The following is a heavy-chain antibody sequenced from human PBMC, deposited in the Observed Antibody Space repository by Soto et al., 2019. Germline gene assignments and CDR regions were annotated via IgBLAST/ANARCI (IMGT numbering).Heavy chain of an antibody. J-gene: IGHJ3*02. Sequence: GGSLRLSCAGSGSTFTDFTMPLVRQAPGKGLEWVSAISGDGLSTYYAGSVKGRFTISRDNSKTTLYLQMNSLRAEDTAVYYCARRPDAFDIWGRGTMVTVSS. CDR3: ARRPDAFDI. V-gene: IGHV3-23*01. CDR1: GSTFTDFT. CDR2: ISGDGLST.